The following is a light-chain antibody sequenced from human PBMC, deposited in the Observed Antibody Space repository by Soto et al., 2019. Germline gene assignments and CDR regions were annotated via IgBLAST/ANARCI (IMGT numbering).Light chain of an antibody. V-gene: IGKV3-15*01. CDR1: QSISSN. CDR2: GAS. Sequence: EVLMTQSPVTLFVSPGERATVSCRASQSISSNLAWYQHRPGQAPRLLIYGASTRATGIPDRFSGSGSGTDFSLIINSLQSEDVAAYYCQQYNKWPRTFGPGTKV. J-gene: IGKJ1*01. CDR3: QQYNKWPRT.